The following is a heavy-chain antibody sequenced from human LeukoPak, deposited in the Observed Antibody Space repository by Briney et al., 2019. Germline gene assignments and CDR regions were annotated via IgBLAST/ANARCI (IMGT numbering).Heavy chain of an antibody. V-gene: IGHV4-59*12. Sequence: SETLSLTCTVSGGSISTYYWSWIRQPPGKGLEWIGSIYYSGSTYYNPSLKSRVTISVDTSKNQFSLKLSSVTAADTAVYYCARVRRYSSSWYLLYYFDYWGQGTLVTVSS. CDR1: GGSISTYY. CDR2: IYYSGST. D-gene: IGHD6-13*01. J-gene: IGHJ4*02. CDR3: ARVRRYSSSWYLLYYFDY.